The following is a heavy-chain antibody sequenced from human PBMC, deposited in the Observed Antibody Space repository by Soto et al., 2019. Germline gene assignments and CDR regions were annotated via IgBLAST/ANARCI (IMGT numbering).Heavy chain of an antibody. D-gene: IGHD2-2*01. CDR1: GGSINSGGYY. CDR2: IYYSGST. V-gene: IGHV4-31*03. Sequence: PSATLSLTCTVSGGSINSGGYYWSWIRQHPGKGLEWIGYIYYSGSTFYNPSLKSRVTISVDTSKSQFSLNLSSVTAADTAVYYCARASVLTDYYFDSWGQGTLVTVSS. CDR3: ARASVLTDYYFDS. J-gene: IGHJ4*02.